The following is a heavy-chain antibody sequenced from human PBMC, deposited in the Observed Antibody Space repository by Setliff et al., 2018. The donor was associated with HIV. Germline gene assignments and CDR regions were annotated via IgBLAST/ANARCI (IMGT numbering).Heavy chain of an antibody. CDR3: ARSAAYDSSFQH. CDR2: IYYSGST. V-gene: IGHV4-59*01. J-gene: IGHJ1*01. Sequence: SETLSLTCTVSGGSISSYYWSWIRQPPGKGLEWIGYIYYSGSTNYNPSLKSRVTISVDTSKNQFSLKLSSVTAADTAVYYCARSAAYDSSFQHWGQGTLVTGSS. D-gene: IGHD3-22*01. CDR1: GGSISSYY.